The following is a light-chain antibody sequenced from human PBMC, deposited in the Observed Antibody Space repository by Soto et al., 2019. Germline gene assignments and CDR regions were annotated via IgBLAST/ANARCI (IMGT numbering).Light chain of an antibody. CDR1: QGITDY. J-gene: IGKJ1*01. Sequence: DIQMTQSPSSLSASVEDRVTITCRASQGITDYLAWYQQKPGQVPNLLIYAASTLQSGVPSRFSASGSGTDFTLTITGLQPEDVATYYCQNYNSAPWTFGQGTKVEIK. V-gene: IGKV1-27*01. CDR3: QNYNSAPWT. CDR2: AAS.